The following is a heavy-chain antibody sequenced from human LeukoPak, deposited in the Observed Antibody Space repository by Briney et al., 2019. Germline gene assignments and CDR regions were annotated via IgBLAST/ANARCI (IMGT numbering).Heavy chain of an antibody. CDR2: IRSNLYLGAT. CDR1: GFTFSNAW. CDR3: ATDWGSRNYYLRALDL. D-gene: IGHD3-16*01. J-gene: IGHJ3*01. Sequence: PGGSLRLSCAASGFTFSNAWLHWVRQAPGKGLEWVGRIRSNLYLGATDFAAPVKGRFTISRDDSKNTLYLQMDSLKTEDTAMYYCATDWGSRNYYLRALDLWGQGTMVVVSS. V-gene: IGHV3-15*01.